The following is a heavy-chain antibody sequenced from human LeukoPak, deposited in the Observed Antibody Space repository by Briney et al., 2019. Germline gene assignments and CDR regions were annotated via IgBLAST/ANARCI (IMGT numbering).Heavy chain of an antibody. D-gene: IGHD2-15*01. J-gene: IGHJ4*02. V-gene: IGHV3-23*05. CDR3: ARQIGYCSDGNWYFDY. CDR2: INSSGGAT. Sequence: GGAVRLSCAASGFTFSSYAMSWVRQAPGKGLEWVSAINSSGGATYSVASVKGRFTMSRDMSKNTVLLQMNSLSVEDMAVYYCARQIGYCSDGNWYFDYWGQGALVTVSS. CDR1: GFTFSSYA.